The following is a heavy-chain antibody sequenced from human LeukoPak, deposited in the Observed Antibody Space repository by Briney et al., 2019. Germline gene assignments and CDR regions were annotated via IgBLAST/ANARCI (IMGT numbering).Heavy chain of an antibody. Sequence: GGSLRLSCAVSGFTLSIYAMSGVPHAPGKGLEWVSAISGSGGSTYYADSVKGRFTISRDNSKNTLYLQMNSLRAEDTAVYYCAKDRVKYDYDSSGYYYGHSFDYWGQGALVTVSS. CDR3: AKDRVKYDYDSSGYYYGHSFDY. J-gene: IGHJ4*02. V-gene: IGHV3-23*01. D-gene: IGHD3-22*01. CDR1: GFTLSIYA. CDR2: ISGSGGST.